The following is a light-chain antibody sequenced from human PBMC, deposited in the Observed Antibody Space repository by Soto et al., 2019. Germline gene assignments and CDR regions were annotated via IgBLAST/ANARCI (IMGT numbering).Light chain of an antibody. CDR3: QSYDSSLSVVV. CDR2: GNS. J-gene: IGLJ2*01. V-gene: IGLV1-40*01. CDR1: TSNIGTGYL. Sequence: QSVLTQPPSVSGAPGQRVTISCTGSTSNIGTGYLVHWYQQLPGTAPKLLIYGNSNRPSGVPDRFSGSKSGTSASLAITGLQAEDEADYYCQSYDSSLSVVVFGGGTKLTVL.